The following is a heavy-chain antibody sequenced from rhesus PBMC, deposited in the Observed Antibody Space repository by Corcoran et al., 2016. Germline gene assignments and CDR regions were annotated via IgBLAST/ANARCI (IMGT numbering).Heavy chain of an antibody. Sequence: QVQLQESGPGLVKPSETLSLTCAVSGGSFSGYYWGWLRKPPGKGLEWIGYISGSSGSTDYNPSLKSRVTISTDTSKNQFSLKLSSVTAADTAVYYCARRWIAAAENVLWGQGVLVTVSS. D-gene: IGHD6-25*01. CDR3: ARRWIAAAENVL. CDR1: GGSFSGYY. V-gene: IGHV4-165*01. J-gene: IGHJ4*01. CDR2: ISGSSGST.